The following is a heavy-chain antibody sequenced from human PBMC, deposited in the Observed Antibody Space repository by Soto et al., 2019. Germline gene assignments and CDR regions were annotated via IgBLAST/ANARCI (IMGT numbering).Heavy chain of an antibody. CDR3: ASTYYDFWSGYYGFDY. D-gene: IGHD3-3*01. V-gene: IGHV4-61*01. CDR2: IYYSGST. Sequence: SETLSLTCTVSGGSVSSGSYYWSWIRQPPGKGLEWIGYIYYSGSTNYNPSLKSRVTISVDTSKNQFSLKLSSVTAADTAVYYCASTYYDFWSGYYGFDYWGQGTLVTSPQ. J-gene: IGHJ4*02. CDR1: GGSVSSGSYY.